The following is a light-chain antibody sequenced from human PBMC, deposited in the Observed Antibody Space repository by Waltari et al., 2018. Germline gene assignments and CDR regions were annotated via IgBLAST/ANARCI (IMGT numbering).Light chain of an antibody. CDR3: CSYASDITLV. Sequence: QSALSQPASVSGSPGQSITISCTGTSSDVGSYKLVSWYQHHPGKVPQLIIFEVNKRPSGVSNRFAGSKSGNTASLTISGLQPEDEADYYCCSYASDITLVFGGGTKLTVL. J-gene: IGLJ3*02. CDR1: SSDVGSYKL. CDR2: EVN. V-gene: IGLV2-23*02.